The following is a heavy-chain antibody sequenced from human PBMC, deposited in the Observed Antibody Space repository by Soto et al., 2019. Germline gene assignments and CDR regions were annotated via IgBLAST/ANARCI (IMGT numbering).Heavy chain of an antibody. CDR1: GFTFSSYA. CDR3: AKETMNVGRFVTIDS. Sequence: VQLLESGGGLVQPGGSLRLSCAASGFTFSSYAMSWVRRAPGKGLEWVTAVSASGSDTYYVDSVKGRFSISRDNSKDTLYLQMNSLRAEDTAEYYCAKETMNVGRFVTIDSWGQGTLVTVSS. CDR2: VSASGSDT. V-gene: IGHV3-23*01. D-gene: IGHD1-26*01. J-gene: IGHJ4*02.